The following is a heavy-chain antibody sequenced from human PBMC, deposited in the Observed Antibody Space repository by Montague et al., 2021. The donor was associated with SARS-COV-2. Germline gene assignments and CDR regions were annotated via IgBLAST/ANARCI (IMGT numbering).Heavy chain of an antibody. CDR3: VRHPHYDGFYGPPDC. CDR1: GVSVTDYY. V-gene: IGHV4-59*08. D-gene: IGHD3-16*01. J-gene: IGHJ4*02. Sequence: SETLSLTCTVSGVSVTDYYWSWIWQPPGKGLDLVGDVLNNNGTNFNHSLKSRVAISVDTSKNQFYLGLTSVTAADTASYFCVRHPHYDGFYGPPDCWDQGTLVTVSS. CDR2: VLNNNGT.